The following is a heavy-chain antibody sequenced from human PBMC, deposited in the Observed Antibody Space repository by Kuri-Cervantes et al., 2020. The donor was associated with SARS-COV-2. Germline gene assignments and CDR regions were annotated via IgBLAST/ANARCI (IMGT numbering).Heavy chain of an antibody. Sequence: GSLRLSCTVSGGSISSYYWSWIRQPPGKGLEWIGYIYYSGSTNYNPSLKSRVTISVDTSKKQFSLNLSSVTAADTAVYYCARDRGRIAAAGIGWFDPWGQGTLVTVSS. D-gene: IGHD6-13*01. CDR1: GGSISSYY. V-gene: IGHV4-59*12. CDR3: ARDRGRIAAAGIGWFDP. J-gene: IGHJ5*02. CDR2: IYYSGST.